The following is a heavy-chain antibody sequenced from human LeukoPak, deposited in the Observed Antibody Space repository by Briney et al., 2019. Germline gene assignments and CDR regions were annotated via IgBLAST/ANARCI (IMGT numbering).Heavy chain of an antibody. V-gene: IGHV1-18*01. CDR2: ISPYNGNT. CDR1: GYTSTSYG. D-gene: IGHD3-22*01. CDR3: ARDSSDYDSSGYFVNC. J-gene: IGHJ4*02. Sequence: SLKPSCKPSGYTSTSYGTSWVRHAPGQGLEWVGWISPYNGNTNYAQKLQGRVTMTTDTSTSTAYMELRSLRSDDTAVYYCARDSSDYDSSGYFVNCWGQGTLVTVSS.